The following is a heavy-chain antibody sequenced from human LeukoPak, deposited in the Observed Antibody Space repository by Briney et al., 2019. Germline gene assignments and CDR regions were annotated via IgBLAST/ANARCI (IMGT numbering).Heavy chain of an antibody. Sequence: GGSLRLSCAASEFTVSTNYMNWVRQAPGKGLEWVSAIYSGGTTYYADSVKGRFTISRDTSKNTLYLQMNSLRAEDTAVYYCARDKFRGYFDYWRQGTLVTVSS. CDR3: ARDKFRGYFDY. V-gene: IGHV3-66*01. CDR1: EFTVSTNY. J-gene: IGHJ4*02. CDR2: IYSGGTT. D-gene: IGHD3-10*01.